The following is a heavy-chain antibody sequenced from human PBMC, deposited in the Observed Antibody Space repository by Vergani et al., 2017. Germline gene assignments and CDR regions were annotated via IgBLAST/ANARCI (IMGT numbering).Heavy chain of an antibody. J-gene: IGHJ6*02. D-gene: IGHD1/OR15-1a*01. V-gene: IGHV4-31*03. CDR1: GCSISSGGYY. CDR3: ASRDQLTMGMDV. CDR2: IYHSGST. Sequence: QVQLQESGPGLVKPSQTLSLTCTFSGCSISSGGYYWSWIRQHPGKGLGWIGYIYHSGSTYYNPSLKSRVTISVDRSKNQFSLKLSSVTAADTAVYYCASRDQLTMGMDVWGQGTTVTVSS.